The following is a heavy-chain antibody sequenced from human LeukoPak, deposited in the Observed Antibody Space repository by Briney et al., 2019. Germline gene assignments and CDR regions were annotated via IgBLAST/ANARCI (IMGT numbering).Heavy chain of an antibody. CDR2: IIPIFGTA. D-gene: IGHD3-10*01. CDR3: AREYGSGSLGY. V-gene: IGHV1-69*01. J-gene: IGHJ4*02. Sequence: ASVKVSCKASGGPFSSYAISWVRQAPGQGLEWMGGIIPIFGTANYSQKFQGRVTITADESTSTAYMEPSSLRSEDTAVYYCAREYGSGSLGYWGQGTLVTVSS. CDR1: GGPFSSYA.